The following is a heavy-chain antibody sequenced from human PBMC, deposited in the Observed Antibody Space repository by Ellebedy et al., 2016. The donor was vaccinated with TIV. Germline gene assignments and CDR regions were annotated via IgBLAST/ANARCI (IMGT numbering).Heavy chain of an antibody. J-gene: IGHJ4*02. CDR3: ARGTRGEWLWLRPYDY. D-gene: IGHD6-19*01. CDR2: INTDGSTT. Sequence: GESLKISCAASGFTFSSYWIHWVRQAPGEGLVWVTRINTDGSTTTYADSVKGRFTISRDNAENTLYLQMNSLRAEDTAVYYCARGTRGEWLWLRPYDYWGQGTLVTVSS. CDR1: GFTFSSYW. V-gene: IGHV3-74*01.